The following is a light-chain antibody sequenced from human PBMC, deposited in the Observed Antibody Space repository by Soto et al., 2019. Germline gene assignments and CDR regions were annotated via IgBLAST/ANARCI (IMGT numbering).Light chain of an antibody. Sequence: QSVLTQPASVSGSPGQSITISCTGTSSDVGSYNRVSWYQQYAGKAPTLMIYEVNKRPSGVSNRFSGSKSANTASLTISGLQAEDEGDYYCCSSVGSPNWVFGGGTKVTVL. V-gene: IGLV2-23*02. CDR1: SSDVGSYNR. J-gene: IGLJ3*02. CDR2: EVN. CDR3: CSSVGSPNWV.